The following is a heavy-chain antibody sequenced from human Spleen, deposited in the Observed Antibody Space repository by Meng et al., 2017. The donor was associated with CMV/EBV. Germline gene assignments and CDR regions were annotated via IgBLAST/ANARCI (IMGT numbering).Heavy chain of an antibody. CDR3: ARVKRPDYYYYYGMDV. CDR1: GYTFSGYY. CDR2: INPNSGGT. V-gene: IGHV1-2*02. J-gene: IGHJ6*02. Sequence: ASVKVSCKASGYTFSGYYIHWVRQAPGQGLEWMGWINPNSGGTNYAQKLQGRVTMTTDTSTSTAYMELRSLRSDDTAVYYCARVKRPDYYYYYGMDVWGQGTTVTVSS.